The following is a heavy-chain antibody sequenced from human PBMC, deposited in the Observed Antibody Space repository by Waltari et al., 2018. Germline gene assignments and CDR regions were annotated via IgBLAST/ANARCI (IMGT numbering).Heavy chain of an antibody. CDR3: ARGRMVVTARLYGMDV. D-gene: IGHD2-21*02. Sequence: QVQLQESGSGLVKPSQTLSLTCTVSGGSISSTTYYWSWIRQPAGKGLEWIGRIYISGSTGYNPSLNSRATISVDTSKIQFSLKLSSVTPADTAVYYCARGRMVVTARLYGMDVWGQGTTVTVSS. J-gene: IGHJ6*02. CDR1: GGSISSTTYY. CDR2: IYISGST. V-gene: IGHV4-61*02.